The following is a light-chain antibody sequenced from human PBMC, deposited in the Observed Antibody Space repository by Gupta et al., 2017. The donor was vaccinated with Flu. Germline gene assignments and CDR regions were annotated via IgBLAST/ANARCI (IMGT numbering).Light chain of an antibody. CDR2: EVS. J-gene: IGKJ2*02. Sequence: ISCRSRQSLVYSDGNTYLNWFQQRPGQSPRRLIYEVSNRDSGVPDRFSGSGSGPDFTLTISRVEAEDVGVYYCMKGTRPWTFGQGTKLEIK. V-gene: IGKV2-30*01. CDR3: MKGTRPWT. CDR1: QSLVYSDGNTY.